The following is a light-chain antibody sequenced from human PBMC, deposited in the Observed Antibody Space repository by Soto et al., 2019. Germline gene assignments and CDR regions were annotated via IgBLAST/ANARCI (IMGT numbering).Light chain of an antibody. J-gene: IGKJ1*01. CDR1: ESIYSW. CDR3: QEYNTNSRT. V-gene: IGKV1-5*03. CDR2: KTS. Sequence: IQMTQSPPTLSASVGDTVTITCRSSESIYSWLAWYKQKPGKAPQLLIYKTSTLQGGVPSRFSGRGPGAESALTISSLQPDDFATYYCQEYNTNSRTFGQGTRVENK.